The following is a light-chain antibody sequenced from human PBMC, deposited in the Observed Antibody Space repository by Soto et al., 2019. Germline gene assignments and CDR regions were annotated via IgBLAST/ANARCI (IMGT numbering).Light chain of an antibody. V-gene: IGKV3-15*01. CDR2: GAS. Sequence: EILMTQSPSTLSVSPGERATITCRASQSVSNNLAWYQQKPGQAPRLLIYGASTRNTGIPARFSGSGSGTELTLTVSGLQPEDFAVYYCKQYNTWPRTSGEGTRVETK. J-gene: IGKJ1*01. CDR1: QSVSNN. CDR3: KQYNTWPRT.